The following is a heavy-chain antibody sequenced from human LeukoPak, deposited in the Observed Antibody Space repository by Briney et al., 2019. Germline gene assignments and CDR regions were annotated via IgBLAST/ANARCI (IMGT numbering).Heavy chain of an antibody. CDR2: IYYSGST. CDR3: ARRRAAAGTSYFDC. CDR1: GGSISNYY. V-gene: IGHV4-59*08. J-gene: IGHJ4*02. Sequence: PSETLSLTCTVSGGSISNYYWSWIRQPPGQGLEWIGYIYYSGSTNYNPSLKSRVTISVDTSKNQFSLKLSSVTAADTAVYYCARRRAAAGTSYFDCWGQGTLVTVSS. D-gene: IGHD6-13*01.